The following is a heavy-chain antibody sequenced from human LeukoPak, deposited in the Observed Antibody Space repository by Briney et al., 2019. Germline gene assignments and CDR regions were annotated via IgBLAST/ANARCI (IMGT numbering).Heavy chain of an antibody. CDR1: GGTFSSYA. CDR2: IIPILGIA. CDR3: ALNAGYYDSSGYCFDY. J-gene: IGHJ4*02. Sequence: ASVKVSCKASGGTFSSYAISWVRQAPGQGLEWMGRIIPILGIANYAQKFQGRVTITADKSTSTAYMELSSLRSEDTAVYYCALNAGYYDSSGYCFDYWGQGTLVTVSS. V-gene: IGHV1-69*04. D-gene: IGHD3-22*01.